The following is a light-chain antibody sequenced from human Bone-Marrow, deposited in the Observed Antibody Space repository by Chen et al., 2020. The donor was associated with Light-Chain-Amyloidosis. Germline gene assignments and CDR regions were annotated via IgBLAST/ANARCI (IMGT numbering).Light chain of an antibody. CDR1: DLPTKY. V-gene: IGLV3-25*03. CDR3: QSADSSGTYEVI. CDR2: RDT. Sequence: SYELTQPPSVSVSTGPTARITCSGDDLPTKYAYWYQQKPGQAPVLVIHRDTERPSGISERFAGSSSGTTATLTIRGVQAEDEADYHCQSADSSGTYEVIFGGGTKLTVL. J-gene: IGLJ2*01.